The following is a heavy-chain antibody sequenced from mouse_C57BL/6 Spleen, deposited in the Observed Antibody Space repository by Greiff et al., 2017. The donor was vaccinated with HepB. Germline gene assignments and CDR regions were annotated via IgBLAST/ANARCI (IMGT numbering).Heavy chain of an antibody. Sequence: QVQLKESGPGLVAPSQSLSITCTVYGYSLTRYGVHWVRQPPGKGLEWLGLIWAGGSTNYNWALMSRLSISIDNSKSLVFLIMNSLKTDDTALYSCARSKYLARYWGQGTTLTVSS. D-gene: IGHD5-1*01. CDR3: ARSKYLARY. V-gene: IGHV2-9*02. CDR1: GYSLTRYG. CDR2: IWAGGST. J-gene: IGHJ2*01.